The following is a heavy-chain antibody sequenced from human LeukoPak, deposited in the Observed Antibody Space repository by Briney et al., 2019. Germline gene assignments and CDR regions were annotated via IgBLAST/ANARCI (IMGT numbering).Heavy chain of an antibody. CDR2: MNPITGST. V-gene: IGHV1-8*01. Sequence: ASVKVSCKASGYTFSDYDINCVRQAAGQGLEWMGWMNPITGSTGYVQKFRGRIIMTRDTSITTAFMELTSLTSDDTAIYYCARVKRFPTVWFDPWGQGTLVSVSS. CDR3: ARVKRFPTVWFDP. J-gene: IGHJ5*02. D-gene: IGHD3-10*01. CDR1: GYTFSDYD.